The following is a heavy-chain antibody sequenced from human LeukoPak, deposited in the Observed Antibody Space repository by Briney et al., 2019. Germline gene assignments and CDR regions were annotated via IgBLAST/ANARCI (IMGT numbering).Heavy chain of an antibody. Sequence: GGSLRLSCAASGLSVSSSYMSWVRQAPGQGLEWVSVTHSGGNTYYGDSVKGRFFISRDSSENTLYLQMNSLTAEDTAVYYCARDRPFGGVIDGVDVWGQGTTVTVSS. D-gene: IGHD3-16*02. CDR3: ARDRPFGGVIDGVDV. CDR2: THSGGNT. V-gene: IGHV3-53*01. CDR1: GLSVSSSY. J-gene: IGHJ6*02.